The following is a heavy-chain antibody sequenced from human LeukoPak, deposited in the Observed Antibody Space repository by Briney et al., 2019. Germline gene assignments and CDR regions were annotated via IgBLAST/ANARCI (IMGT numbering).Heavy chain of an antibody. J-gene: IGHJ4*02. D-gene: IGHD2-2*01. Sequence: ETLSRTCAVYGGSFSGYYWSWIRQPPGKGLEWLGEINHSGSTNYNPSLKSRVTISIDTSKNQLSLKLSSVTAADTAVYYCARGYCSSNSCPDFDYWGQGTLVTVSS. CDR2: INHSGST. CDR1: GGSFSGYY. CDR3: ARGYCSSNSCPDFDY. V-gene: IGHV4-34*01.